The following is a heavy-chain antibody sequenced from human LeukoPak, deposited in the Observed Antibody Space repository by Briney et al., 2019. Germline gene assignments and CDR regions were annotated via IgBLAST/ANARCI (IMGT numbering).Heavy chain of an antibody. Sequence: PSETLSLTCTVSDGSITSSSYYWGWIRQPPGKGLEWIGSIYYSVSTHYNPSLKSRVTISVDTSKNQFSLKLRSVTAADTAVYYCARGPRFGELLWHWFDPWGQGTLVTVSS. V-gene: IGHV4-39*07. J-gene: IGHJ5*02. CDR2: IYYSVST. D-gene: IGHD3-10*01. CDR1: DGSITSSSYY. CDR3: ARGPRFGELLWHWFDP.